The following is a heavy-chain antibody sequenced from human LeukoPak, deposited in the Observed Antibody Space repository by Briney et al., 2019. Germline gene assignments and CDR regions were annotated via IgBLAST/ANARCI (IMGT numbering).Heavy chain of an antibody. J-gene: IGHJ5*02. CDR2: ISSSGSTI. CDR1: GFTFSSYE. V-gene: IGHV3-48*03. CDR3: ARQAVAILWGNWFDP. D-gene: IGHD6-19*01. Sequence: GGSLRLSCAASGFTFSSYEMNWVRQAPGKGLEWVSYISSSGSTIYYADSVKGRFTISRDNAKNSLYLQMNSLRAEDTAVYYCARQAVAILWGNWFDPWGQGTLATVSS.